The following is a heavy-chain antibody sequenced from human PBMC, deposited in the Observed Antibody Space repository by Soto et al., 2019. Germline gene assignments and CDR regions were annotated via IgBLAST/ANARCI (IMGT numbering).Heavy chain of an antibody. J-gene: IGHJ4*02. CDR3: ARESLYDYVWGSYRSLGDY. CDR2: ISAYNGNT. D-gene: IGHD3-16*02. Sequence: XSVKVSCKASGYTFTSYGISWVRQAPGQGLEWMGWISAYNGNTNYAQKLQGRVTMTTDTSTSTAYMELRSLRSDDTAVYYCARESLYDYVWGSYRSLGDYWGQGTLVTVSS. CDR1: GYTFTSYG. V-gene: IGHV1-18*01.